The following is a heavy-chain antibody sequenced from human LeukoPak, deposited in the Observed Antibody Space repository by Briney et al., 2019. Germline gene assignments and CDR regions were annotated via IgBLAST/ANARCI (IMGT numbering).Heavy chain of an antibody. V-gene: IGHV3-30*04. CDR1: GFSFNSYA. D-gene: IGHD6-13*01. J-gene: IGHJ5*02. CDR3: ARERIATTGTGWFDP. Sequence: GRSLRLFCAASGFSFNSYAIHWVRQAPGKGLEWVAVISDDGSIKYYADSVKGRFTISRDNSKNTLYLLMNSLRTEDTAFYYCARERIATTGTGWFDPWGQGTLVTVSS. CDR2: ISDDGSIK.